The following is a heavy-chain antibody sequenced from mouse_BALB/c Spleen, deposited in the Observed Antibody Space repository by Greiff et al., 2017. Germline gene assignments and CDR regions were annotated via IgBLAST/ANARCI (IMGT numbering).Heavy chain of an antibody. CDR2: ISNGGGST. Sequence: DVHLVESGGGLVQPGGSLKLSCAASGFTFSSYTMSWVRQTPEKRLEWVAYISNGGGSTYYPDTVKGRFTISRDNAKNTLYLQMSSLKSEDTAMYYCARRSKELAMDYWGQGTSVTVSS. CDR1: GFTFSSYT. J-gene: IGHJ4*01. V-gene: IGHV5-12-2*01. CDR3: ARRSKELAMDY.